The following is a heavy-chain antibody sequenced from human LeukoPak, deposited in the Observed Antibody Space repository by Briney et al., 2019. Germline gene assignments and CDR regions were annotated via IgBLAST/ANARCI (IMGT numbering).Heavy chain of an antibody. CDR2: ISAYNGNT. J-gene: IGHJ4*02. CDR1: GYTFTSYG. D-gene: IGHD2-2*01. Sequence: ASVKVSCKASGYTFTSYGISWVRQASGQGLEWMGWISAYNGNTNYAQKFQGRVTMTTDTSTSTAYMELRSLRSDDTAVYYCARVPPVYCSSTSCYLRAFHFDYWGQGTLVTVSS. CDR3: ARVPPVYCSSTSCYLRAFHFDY. V-gene: IGHV1-18*01.